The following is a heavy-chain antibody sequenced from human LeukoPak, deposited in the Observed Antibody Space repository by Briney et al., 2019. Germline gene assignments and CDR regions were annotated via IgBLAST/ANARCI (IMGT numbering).Heavy chain of an antibody. CDR1: GFTFSSYA. J-gene: IGHJ4*02. D-gene: IGHD3-10*01. CDR2: ISGSGGST. Sequence: GGSLRLSCAASGFTFSSYAMSWVRQAPGKGLEWVSAISGSGGSTYYADSVKGRFTISRDNAKNSLYLQMNSLRAEDTALYYCAKTSMVRGKYYLDYWGQGTLVTVSS. V-gene: IGHV3-23*01. CDR3: AKTSMVRGKYYLDY.